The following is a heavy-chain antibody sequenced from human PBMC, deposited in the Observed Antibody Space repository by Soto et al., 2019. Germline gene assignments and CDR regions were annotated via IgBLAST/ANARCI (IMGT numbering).Heavy chain of an antibody. V-gene: IGHV4-59*02. J-gene: IGHJ5*02. Sequence: SDPLSHTYTDSGCPVPNDYWSWLRQPPGRGLEWIAYAHHSGSTNSNPSLQSRVTASVDTSKNQLSLKLRSMTAADTAIYYCARGFYDSRGYSNPFDPWGQG. CDR1: GCPVPNDY. D-gene: IGHD3-22*01. CDR3: ARGFYDSRGYSNPFDP. CDR2: AHHSGST.